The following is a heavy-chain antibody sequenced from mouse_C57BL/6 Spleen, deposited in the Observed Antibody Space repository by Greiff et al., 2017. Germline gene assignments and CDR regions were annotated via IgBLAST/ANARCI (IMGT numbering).Heavy chain of an antibody. V-gene: IGHV1-15*01. J-gene: IGHJ1*03. CDR3: TRRGDYGSSYDWYFDV. Sequence: LQESGAELVRPGASVTLSCKASGYTFTDYEMHWVKQTPVHGLEWIGAIDPETGGTAYNQKFKGKAILTADKSSSTAYMELRSLTSEDSAVYYCTRRGDYGSSYDWYFDVWGTGTTVTVSS. D-gene: IGHD1-1*01. CDR2: IDPETGGT. CDR1: GYTFTDYE.